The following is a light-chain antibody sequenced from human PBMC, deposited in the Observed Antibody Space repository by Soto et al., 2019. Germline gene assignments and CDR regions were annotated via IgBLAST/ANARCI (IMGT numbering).Light chain of an antibody. CDR1: QSVSGSY. J-gene: IGKJ4*02. CDR3: QQYGSSSLT. V-gene: IGKV3-20*01. Sequence: IVLTQSPGTLSLSPGERATLSCRASQSVSGSYLAWYQQKPGQAPRLLIYGASSRATGIPDRFSGSGSGTDFTLTISRLEPEDFAVYYCQQYGSSSLTFGGGTKVEIK. CDR2: GAS.